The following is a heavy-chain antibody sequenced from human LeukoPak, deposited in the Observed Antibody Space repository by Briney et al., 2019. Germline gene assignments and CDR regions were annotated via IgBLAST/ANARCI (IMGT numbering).Heavy chain of an antibody. CDR2: ISNDGTNQ. CDR3: ASTFYGDSPPY. J-gene: IGHJ4*02. D-gene: IGHD4-17*01. V-gene: IGHV3-30*03. Sequence: PGGSLRLSCAASGFTFSTFGMHWVRQAPGKGLEWVAVISNDGTNQYFADSVKGRFTISRDNSKNTLYLQMNSLRAEDTAVYYCASTFYGDSPPYWGQGTLVTVSS. CDR1: GFTFSTFG.